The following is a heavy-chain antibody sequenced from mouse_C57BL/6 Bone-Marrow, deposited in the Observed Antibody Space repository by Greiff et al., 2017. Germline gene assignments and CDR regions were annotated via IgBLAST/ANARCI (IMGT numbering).Heavy chain of an antibody. Sequence: EVKLVESGGGLVQPGGSLSLSCAASGYTFTDYYMSWVRQPPGKALEWLGFIRNKANGYTTEYSASVKGRFTISRDNFQSIIYLHKYALRAEDRATYYCERYAGGGLAYWGRGTRVTGSA. V-gene: IGHV7-3*01. CDR2: IRNKANGYTT. J-gene: IGHJ3*01. CDR1: GYTFTDYY. CDR3: ERYAGGGLAY.